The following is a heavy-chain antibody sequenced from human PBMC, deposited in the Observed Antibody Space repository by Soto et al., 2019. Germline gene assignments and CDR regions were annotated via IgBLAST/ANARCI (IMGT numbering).Heavy chain of an antibody. CDR3: TRARGFVVVPAAMRGFDY. CDR1: GFTFGDYA. J-gene: IGHJ4*02. V-gene: IGHV3-49*03. CDR2: IRSKAYGGTT. D-gene: IGHD2-2*01. Sequence: GGSLRLSCTASGFTFGDYAMSWFRQAPGKGLEWVGFIRSKAYGGTTEYAASVKGRFTISRDDSKSIAYLQMNSLKTEDTAVYYCTRARGFVVVPAAMRGFDYWGQGTLVTVSS.